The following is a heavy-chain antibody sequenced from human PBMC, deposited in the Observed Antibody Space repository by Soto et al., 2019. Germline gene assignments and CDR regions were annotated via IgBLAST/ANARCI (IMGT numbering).Heavy chain of an antibody. CDR3: GTDSGAYSYDRDY. CDR2: IYYSGAT. Sequence: PSETLSLTCTVSGDSINNGDYFWTWIRQNPGKGLEWIGYIYYSGATYFNPSLRSRADISLDKSKNEFSLNLRSVTAADTAVYYCGTDSGAYSYDRDYWGQGILVTVTS. V-gene: IGHV4-31*03. D-gene: IGHD3-22*01. CDR1: GDSINNGDYF. J-gene: IGHJ4*02.